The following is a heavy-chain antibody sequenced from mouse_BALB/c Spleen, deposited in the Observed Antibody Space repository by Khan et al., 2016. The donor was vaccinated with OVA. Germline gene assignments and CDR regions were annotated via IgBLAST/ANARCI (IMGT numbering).Heavy chain of an antibody. CDR1: GFSLTNYG. J-gene: IGHJ4*01. V-gene: IGHV2-6-1*01. D-gene: IGHD2-4*01. Sequence: VQLQESGPGLVAPSQSLSITCTISGFSLTNYGVHWVRQPLGKGLEWLVVIWSDGSTIYNSTLKSRLTISKDNSKSQVFLKMNSLQTDDTAMYFCARQPYYHYSIMGYWSQGTTVTVSS. CDR3: ARQPYYHYSIMGY. CDR2: IWSDGST.